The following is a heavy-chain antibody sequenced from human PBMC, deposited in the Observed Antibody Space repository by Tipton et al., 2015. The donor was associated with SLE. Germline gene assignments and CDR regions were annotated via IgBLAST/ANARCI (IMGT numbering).Heavy chain of an antibody. CDR2: IWYDGSNK. CDR1: GFTFSSYG. Sequence: SLRLSCAASGFTFSSYGMHWVRQAPGKGLEWVAVIWYDGSNKYYADSVKGRFTISRDNSKNTLYLQMNSLRAEDTAVYYCAKDGEADIVATIGPGDYWGQGTLVTVSS. CDR3: AKDGEADIVATIGPGDY. V-gene: IGHV3-33*06. D-gene: IGHD5-12*01. J-gene: IGHJ4*02.